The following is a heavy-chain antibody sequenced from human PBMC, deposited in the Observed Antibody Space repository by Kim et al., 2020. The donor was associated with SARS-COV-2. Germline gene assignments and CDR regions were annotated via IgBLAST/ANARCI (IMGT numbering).Heavy chain of an antibody. CDR1: GFTFSSYA. Sequence: GGSLRLSCAASGFTFSSYAMHWVRQAPGKGLEWVAVISYDGSNKYYADSVKGRFTISRDNSKNTLYLQMNSLRAEDTAVYYCARDAEDSSGYYHGLDYWGQGTLVTVSS. CDR3: ARDAEDSSGYYHGLDY. CDR2: ISYDGSNK. J-gene: IGHJ4*02. D-gene: IGHD3-22*01. V-gene: IGHV3-30-3*01.